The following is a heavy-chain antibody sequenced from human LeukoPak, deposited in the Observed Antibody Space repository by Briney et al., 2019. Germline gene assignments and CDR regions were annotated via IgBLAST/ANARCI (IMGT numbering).Heavy chain of an antibody. J-gene: IGHJ2*01. D-gene: IGHD3-10*01. CDR1: GGSISGYY. CDR2: IYYSGST. V-gene: IGHV4-59*01. Sequence: PSETLSLTCTVSGGSISGYYWSWIRQPPGKGLEWIGHIYYSGSTNHNPSLKSRVTISLDTSKNQFSLMLSSVTAADTAVYYCANRRGDWYFDLWGRGTLVTVSS. CDR3: ANRRGDWYFDL.